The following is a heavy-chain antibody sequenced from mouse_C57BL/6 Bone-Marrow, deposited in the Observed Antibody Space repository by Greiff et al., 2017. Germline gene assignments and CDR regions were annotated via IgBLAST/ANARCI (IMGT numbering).Heavy chain of an antibody. CDR1: GYAFSSSW. D-gene: IGHD1-1*01. Sequence: QVQLQQSGPELVKPGASVKISCKASGYAFSSSWMNWVKQRPGKGLEWIGRIYPGDGDTNYNGKFKGKATLTADKSSSTAYMQLSSLTSEDSAVYFCARNYYGSSAYWGQGTLVTVSA. CDR3: ARNYYGSSAY. CDR2: IYPGDGDT. J-gene: IGHJ3*01. V-gene: IGHV1-82*01.